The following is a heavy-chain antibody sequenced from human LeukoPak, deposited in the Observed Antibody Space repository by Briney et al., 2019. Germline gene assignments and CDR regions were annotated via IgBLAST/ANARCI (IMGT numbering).Heavy chain of an antibody. J-gene: IGHJ4*02. V-gene: IGHV3-23*01. D-gene: IGHD2-15*01. CDR3: AKGDCSGGSCLKNYYFDY. CDR1: GFTFSSYW. Sequence: PGGSLRLSCVASGFTFSSYWMHWVRQAPGKGLEWVSAISGSGGSTYYADSVKGRFTISRDNSKNTLYLQMNSLRAEDTAVYYCAKGDCSGGSCLKNYYFDYWGQGTLVTVSS. CDR2: ISGSGGST.